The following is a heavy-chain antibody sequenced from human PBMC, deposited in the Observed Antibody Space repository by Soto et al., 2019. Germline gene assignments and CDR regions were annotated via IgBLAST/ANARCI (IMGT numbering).Heavy chain of an antibody. CDR2: IYYSGST. CDR3: ARSIMITFATNWFDP. V-gene: IGHV4-30-4*01. D-gene: IGHD3-16*01. J-gene: IGHJ5*02. CDR1: GGSISSGDYY. Sequence: QVQLQESGPGLVKPSQTLSLTCTVSGGSISSGDYYWSWIRQPPGKGLEWIGYIYYSGSTYYNPSLNTRVTMSVDTSKSQFSLKLSSVTAADTAVYYCARSIMITFATNWFDPWGQGTLVTVSS.